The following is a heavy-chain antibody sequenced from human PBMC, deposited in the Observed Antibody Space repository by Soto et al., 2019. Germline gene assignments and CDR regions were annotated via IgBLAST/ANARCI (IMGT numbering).Heavy chain of an antibody. V-gene: IGHV1-18*04. Sequence: QLVQSGAEVKKPGASVKVSCKASGYTFTTSGFNWVRQAPGQGLEWMGWISAKSGNTNYAQKLQGRVTMTTDTSTSTVYMELKSLTSDDTAIYYCTRAGASDWNYVSTPSWGQGTLVTVSS. CDR1: GYTFTTSG. CDR2: ISAKSGNT. J-gene: IGHJ4*02. D-gene: IGHD1-7*01. CDR3: TRAGASDWNYVSTPS.